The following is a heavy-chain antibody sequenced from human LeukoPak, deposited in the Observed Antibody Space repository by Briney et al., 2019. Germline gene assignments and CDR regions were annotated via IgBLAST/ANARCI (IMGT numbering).Heavy chain of an antibody. D-gene: IGHD1-26*01. J-gene: IGHJ4*02. CDR1: GGSISSTNW. V-gene: IGHV4-4*02. CDR2: ISLTGGT. CDR3: SRESGAFCPFGY. Sequence: SETLSLTCGVSGGSISSTNWWSWVRHPPGQGLQWIGEISLTGGTNYNPSLNGRVTMSLDKSRNQLSLKLTSVTAADTAIYYCSRESGAFCPFGYWGQGTLVIVPP.